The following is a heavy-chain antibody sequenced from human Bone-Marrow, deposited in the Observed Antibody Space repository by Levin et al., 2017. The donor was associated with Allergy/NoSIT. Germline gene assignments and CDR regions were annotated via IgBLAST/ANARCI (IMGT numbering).Heavy chain of an antibody. D-gene: IGHD5-12*01. CDR3: ASETSGYELAY. Sequence: SVKVSCKASGGTFRTSAISWVRQAPGQGLEWMGNLIPIFRTLNYAQKFQGRVTITADESTSTAYMELSSLSSEDTAVYYCASETSGYELAYWGQGTLVTVSA. CDR2: LIPIFRTL. CDR1: GGTFRTSA. J-gene: IGHJ4*02. V-gene: IGHV1-69*13.